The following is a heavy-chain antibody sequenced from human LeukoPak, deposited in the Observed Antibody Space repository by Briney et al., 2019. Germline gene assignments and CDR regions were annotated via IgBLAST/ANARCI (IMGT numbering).Heavy chain of an antibody. Sequence: GGSLRLSCAASGFTFDDYGLSWVRQAPGKGLEWVSTINWNGGSTGYADSVKGRFAISRDNAKNSLYLQMNSLRAEDTALYYCARVSDISVAAYFDYWGQGTLVTVSS. D-gene: IGHD6-19*01. CDR1: GFTFDDYG. J-gene: IGHJ4*02. V-gene: IGHV3-20*04. CDR2: INWNGGST. CDR3: ARVSDISVAAYFDY.